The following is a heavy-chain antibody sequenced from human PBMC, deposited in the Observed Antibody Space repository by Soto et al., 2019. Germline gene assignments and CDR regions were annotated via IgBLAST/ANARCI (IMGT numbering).Heavy chain of an antibody. CDR3: ARAPYRGANSRGAFDI. CDR1: GGSIGSGDYY. D-gene: IGHD7-27*01. CDR2: IYYSGST. J-gene: IGHJ3*02. Sequence: QVQLQESGPGLVKPSQTLSLTCTVSGGSIGSGDYYWSWIRQPPGKGLEWIWYIYYSGSTYYNPSLKSRLTISVDTSKNQFSLKLNSVTAADTALYYCARAPYRGANSRGAFDIWGQGTMVHVSS. V-gene: IGHV4-30-4*01.